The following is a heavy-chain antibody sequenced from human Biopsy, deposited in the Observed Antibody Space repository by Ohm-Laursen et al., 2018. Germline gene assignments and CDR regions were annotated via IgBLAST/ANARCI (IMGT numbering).Heavy chain of an antibody. J-gene: IGHJ5*01. Sequence: GSLRLSCSASEFIFSRFWMYWVRQAPGKGLVWVSRINSDGSSTNYADAVKGRFTISRDNAKNTVFLQMNSLRAEDTAVYFCARDASQGFDSWGQGTLVTVSS. CDR2: INSDGSST. V-gene: IGHV3-74*01. CDR1: EFIFSRFW. CDR3: ARDASQGFDS.